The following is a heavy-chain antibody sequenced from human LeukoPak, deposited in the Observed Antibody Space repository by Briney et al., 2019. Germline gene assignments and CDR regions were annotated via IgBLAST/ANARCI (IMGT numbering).Heavy chain of an antibody. CDR3: ARDTQQLPIFGY. D-gene: IGHD6-13*01. CDR1: GFTFSSYA. CDR2: ISYDGSNK. V-gene: IGHV3-30*04. Sequence: GGSLRLSCAASGFTFSSYAMHWVRQAPGKGLEWVAVISYDGSNKYYADSVKGRFTISRDNSKNTLYLQMNSLRAEDTAVYYCARDTQQLPIFGYWGQGTLVTVSS. J-gene: IGHJ4*02.